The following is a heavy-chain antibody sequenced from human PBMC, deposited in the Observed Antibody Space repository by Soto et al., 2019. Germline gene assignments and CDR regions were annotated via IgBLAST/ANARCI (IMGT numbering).Heavy chain of an antibody. V-gene: IGHV3-30*18. CDR1: GFTFSSYG. CDR2: ISYDESNK. J-gene: IGHJ2*01. Sequence: QVQLVESGGGVVQPGRSLRLSCAASGFTFSSYGMHWVRQAPGKGLEWVAVISYDESNKYYADSVKGRFTVSRDNSKNTLSLQMNSLRAEDTAVYYCANLDYWYFDIWGRGTLVTVSS. CDR3: ANLDYWYFDI.